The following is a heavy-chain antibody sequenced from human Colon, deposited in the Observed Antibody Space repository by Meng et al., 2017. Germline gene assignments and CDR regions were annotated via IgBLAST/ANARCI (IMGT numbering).Heavy chain of an antibody. J-gene: IGHJ4*02. Sequence: GESLKISCAASGFTFSSYSMNWVRQAPGKGLEWVSSISSSSSYIYYADSVKGRFTISRDNSKNSLYLQMNSLRAEDTAVYYCARELYYYDCGGYLGYWGQGTLVTVSS. CDR3: ARELYYYDCGGYLGY. D-gene: IGHD3-22*01. CDR2: ISSSSSYI. CDR1: GFTFSSYS. V-gene: IGHV3-21*01.